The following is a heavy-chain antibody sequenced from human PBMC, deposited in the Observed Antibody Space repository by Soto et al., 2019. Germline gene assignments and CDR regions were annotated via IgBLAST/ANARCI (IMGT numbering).Heavy chain of an antibody. CDR2: ILPVFGTT. CDR3: ARDPDEVVGTDYHYYGMDV. D-gene: IGHD1-26*01. Sequence: ASVKVSCKASGDTSSNYGVSWVRQAPGQGLEWMEGILPVFGTTTYARNFQGRITITADKSTSTVYMELTSLRSDDTATYYCARDPDEVVGTDYHYYGMDVWDQGATVTVSS. V-gene: IGHV1-69*06. CDR1: GDTSSNYG. J-gene: IGHJ6*02.